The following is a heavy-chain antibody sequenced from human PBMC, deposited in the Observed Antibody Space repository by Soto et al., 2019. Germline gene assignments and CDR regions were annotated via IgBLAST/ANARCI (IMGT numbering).Heavy chain of an antibody. CDR1: GYAFTGYG. D-gene: IGHD2-15*01. Sequence: QVQLVQSGAEVKKPGASVKVSCKTSGYAFTGYGINWVRQAPGHGLEWMGWISVFNGNTKYGQNIQDRVIMTTDTSTSTAYMELRSLRSDDTAVYFCGRDGSGGIIDSWGQGTMLIVSS. J-gene: IGHJ3*01. CDR3: GRDGSGGIIDS. CDR2: ISVFNGNT. V-gene: IGHV1-18*01.